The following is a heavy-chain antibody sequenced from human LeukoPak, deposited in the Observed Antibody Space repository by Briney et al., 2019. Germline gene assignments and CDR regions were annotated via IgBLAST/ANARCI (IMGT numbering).Heavy chain of an antibody. V-gene: IGHV1-18*01. CDR3: ARGARSRWDYYYYYMDV. J-gene: IGHJ6*03. CDR2: ISAYNGNT. CDR1: GYTFTSYG. D-gene: IGHD4-23*01. Sequence: ASVKVSCKASGYTFTSYGISWVRQAPGQGLEWMGWISAYNGNTNYAQKLQGRVTMTTDTSTSTAYMELRSPRSDDTAVYYCARGARSRWDYYYYYMDVWGKGTTVTVSS.